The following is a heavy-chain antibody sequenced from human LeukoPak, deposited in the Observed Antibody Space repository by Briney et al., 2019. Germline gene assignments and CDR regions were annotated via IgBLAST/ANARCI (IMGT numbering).Heavy chain of an antibody. Sequence: KPSETLSLTCTVSGGSISSYYWSWIRQPPGKGLEWIRYIYYSGSTNYNPSLKSRVTISVDTSKNQFSLKLSSVTAADTAVYYCARVVVGATYYFDYWGQGTLVTVSS. J-gene: IGHJ4*02. D-gene: IGHD1-26*01. CDR1: GGSISSYY. V-gene: IGHV4-59*01. CDR2: IYYSGST. CDR3: ARVVVGATYYFDY.